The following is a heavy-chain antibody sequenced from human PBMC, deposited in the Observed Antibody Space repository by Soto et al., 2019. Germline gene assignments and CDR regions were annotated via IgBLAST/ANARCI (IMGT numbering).Heavy chain of an antibody. V-gene: IGHV3-72*01. J-gene: IGHJ4*02. CDR3: VGSLQY. CDR1: GFTFSDYH. CDR2: ARNDPRARTT. D-gene: IGHD6-13*01. Sequence: EIKLVESGGGLVQPGGSLRLYCAASGFTFSDYHMEWVRQAPGKGLEWIGRARNDPRARTTQHAAYVRGRFITSRDDSKNPLNLQMNILKTEETAVDYCVGSLQYWGQGTLVTVFS.